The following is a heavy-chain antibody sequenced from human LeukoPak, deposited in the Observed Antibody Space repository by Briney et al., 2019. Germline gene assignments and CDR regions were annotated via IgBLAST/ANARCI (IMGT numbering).Heavy chain of an antibody. Sequence: ASVKVSCKASGYTFTSYFMHWVRQAPGQGLDWMGIINPSGGSTSYAQKFQGRVTMTRDTSTSTVYMELSSLRSEDTAVYYSARDSADYGDYDYWGQGTLVTVSS. CDR2: INPSGGST. CDR3: ARDSADYGDYDY. CDR1: GYTFTSYF. D-gene: IGHD4-17*01. J-gene: IGHJ4*02. V-gene: IGHV1-46*01.